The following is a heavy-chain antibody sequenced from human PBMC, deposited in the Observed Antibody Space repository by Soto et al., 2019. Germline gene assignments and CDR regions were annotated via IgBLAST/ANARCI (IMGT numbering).Heavy chain of an antibody. Sequence: CSCSAVKWVRQAPGKGLEWVSFISSDSRTIYYADSVEGRFTVSRDNARNSVSLQMDSLRDEDAAVYYCARIKLVEWFFINVDVYDMDVWGQGTPVTAP. CDR2: ISSDSRTI. V-gene: IGHV3-48*02. CDR3: ARIKLVEWFFINVDVYDMDV. CDR1: CSCSA. J-gene: IGHJ6*02. D-gene: IGHD3-3*01.